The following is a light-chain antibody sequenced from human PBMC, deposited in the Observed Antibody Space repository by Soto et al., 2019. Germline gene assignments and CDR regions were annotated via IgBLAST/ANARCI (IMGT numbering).Light chain of an antibody. J-gene: IGKJ4*01. V-gene: IGKV3-11*01. CDR1: QSVSSY. Sequence: ESVYQECARTLSVYPGERATLSCRASQSVSSYLAWYQQKPGQAPRLLIYDAFNRATGIPARFSGSGSGTDFTLIISSLEPEDFAVYYCHHYGSPPRPFGRGTKVDIK. CDR3: HHYGSPPRP. CDR2: DAF.